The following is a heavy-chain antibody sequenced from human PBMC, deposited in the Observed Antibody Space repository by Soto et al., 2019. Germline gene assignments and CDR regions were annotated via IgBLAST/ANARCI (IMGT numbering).Heavy chain of an antibody. D-gene: IGHD5-12*01. Sequence: SLRLSCAASGFTFSSYAMHRVRQAPGKGLEWVAVISYDGSNKYYADSVKGRFTISRDNSKNTLYLQMNSLRAEDTAVYYCARERRGYSGYDWAFDIWGQGTMVTVSS. CDR2: ISYDGSNK. CDR1: GFTFSSYA. CDR3: ARERRGYSGYDWAFDI. V-gene: IGHV3-30-3*01. J-gene: IGHJ3*02.